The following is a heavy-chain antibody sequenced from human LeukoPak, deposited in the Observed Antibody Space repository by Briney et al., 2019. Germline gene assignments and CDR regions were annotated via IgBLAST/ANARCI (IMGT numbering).Heavy chain of an antibody. CDR1: GYTFTSYG. Sequence: ASVKVSCKASGYTFTSYGISWVRQAPGQGLEWMGWISAYKGNTNYAQKLQGRVTMTTDTSTSTAYMELRSLRSDDTAVYYCARNVGYCSSTSCYRVAFDIWGQGTMVTVSS. CDR3: ARNVGYCSSTSCYRVAFDI. V-gene: IGHV1-18*01. CDR2: ISAYKGNT. D-gene: IGHD2-2*01. J-gene: IGHJ3*02.